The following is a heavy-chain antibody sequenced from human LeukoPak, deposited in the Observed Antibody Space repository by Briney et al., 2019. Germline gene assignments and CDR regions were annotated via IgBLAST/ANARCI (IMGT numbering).Heavy chain of an antibody. J-gene: IGHJ4*02. D-gene: IGHD3-22*01. V-gene: IGHV1-2*02. CDR1: GYTFTGYY. Sequence: ASVKVSCKASGYTFTGYYMHWVRQAPGQGLEWVGWINANSGDTKYAQKFQGRVTMTRDTSISTAYMELSRLRSDDTAMYYCAREISGYSDYWGQGTPVTVSS. CDR3: AREISGYSDY. CDR2: INANSGDT.